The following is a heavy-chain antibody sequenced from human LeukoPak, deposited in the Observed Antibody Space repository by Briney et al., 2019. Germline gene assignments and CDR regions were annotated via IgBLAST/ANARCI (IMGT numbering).Heavy chain of an antibody. J-gene: IGHJ4*02. CDR3: ARCRDGYNGVFDY. V-gene: IGHV4-59*01. CDR1: GGSISSYY. Sequence: SETLSLTCTVSGGSISSYYWSWIRQPPGKGLEWIGYICYSGSTNYNPSLKSRVTISVDTSKNQFSLKLSSVTAADTAVYYCARCRDGYNGVFDYWGQGTLVTVSS. CDR2: ICYSGST. D-gene: IGHD5-24*01.